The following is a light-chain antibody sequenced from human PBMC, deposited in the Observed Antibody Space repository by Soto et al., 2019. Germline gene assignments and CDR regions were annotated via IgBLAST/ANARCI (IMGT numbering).Light chain of an antibody. CDR2: DVS. CDR1: QSVTAS. Sequence: DIQMTQSPSTLSASVGDSVTITCRASQSVTASLAWYQQKPGEAPKLLIHDVSNLETGVPSRFSGSGSGTEFSLTIRSLQPDDFATYYCQQYDYSRTFGQGTKVEIK. J-gene: IGKJ1*01. V-gene: IGKV1-5*01. CDR3: QQYDYSRT.